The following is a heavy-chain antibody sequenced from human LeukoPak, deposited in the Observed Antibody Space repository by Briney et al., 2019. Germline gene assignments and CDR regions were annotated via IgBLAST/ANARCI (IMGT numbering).Heavy chain of an antibody. D-gene: IGHD3-9*01. V-gene: IGHV1-18*01. J-gene: IGHJ4*02. CDR1: GGTFSSYA. CDR2: ISAYNGNT. CDR3: ARGLAAGYDILTGYYSDY. Sequence: GASVKVSCTASGGTFSSYAISWVRQAPGQGLEWMGWISAYNGNTNYAQELQGRVTMTTDTSTSTAYMELRSLRSDDTAVYYCARGLAAGYDILTGYYSDYWGQGTLVTVSS.